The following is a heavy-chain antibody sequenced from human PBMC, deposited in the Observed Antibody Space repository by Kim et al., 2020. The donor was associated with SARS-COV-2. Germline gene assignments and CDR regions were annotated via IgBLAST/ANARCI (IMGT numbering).Heavy chain of an antibody. Sequence: YADSVEGRFTISRDNAQNSLYLQMNNLRAEDTAVYYCAKVTGLWSGYFDYWGQGTLVTVSS. J-gene: IGHJ4*02. CDR3: AKVTGLWSGYFDY. D-gene: IGHD3-3*01. V-gene: IGHV3-9*01.